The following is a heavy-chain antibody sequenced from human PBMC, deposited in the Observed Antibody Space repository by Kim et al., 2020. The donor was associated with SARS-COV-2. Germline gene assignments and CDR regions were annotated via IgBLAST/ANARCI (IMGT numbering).Heavy chain of an antibody. V-gene: IGHV3-30*18. CDR3: AKDQSHSPIDCSGGSCYYYYGMDV. Sequence: GGSLRLSCAASGFTFSSYGMHWVRQAPGKGLEWVAVISYDGSNKYYADSVKGRFTISRDNSKNTLYLQMNSLRAEDTAVYYCAKDQSHSPIDCSGGSCYYYYGMDVWGQGTTVTVSS. D-gene: IGHD2-15*01. CDR2: ISYDGSNK. J-gene: IGHJ6*02. CDR1: GFTFSSYG.